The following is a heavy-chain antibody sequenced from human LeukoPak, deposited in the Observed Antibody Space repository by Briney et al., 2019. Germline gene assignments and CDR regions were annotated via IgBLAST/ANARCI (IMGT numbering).Heavy chain of an antibody. Sequence: GGSLRLSCAASGFTVSISYMSWVRQAPGKGLEWVSVIYGGDNTDYADSVKGRFTISRDNSKNTLYLQMNSLRAEDTAVYYCARVVDSSAYYWGQGTLVTVSS. J-gene: IGHJ4*02. CDR2: IYGGDNT. CDR1: GFTVSISY. D-gene: IGHD3-22*01. CDR3: ARVVDSSAYY. V-gene: IGHV3-53*01.